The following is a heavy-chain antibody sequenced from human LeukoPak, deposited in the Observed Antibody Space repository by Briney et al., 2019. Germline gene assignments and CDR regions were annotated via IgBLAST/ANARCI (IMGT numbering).Heavy chain of an antibody. Sequence: PSETLSLTCTVSGGSISSGGYYWSWIRQPPGKGLEWIGYIYHSGSTYYNRSLKSRVTISVDRSKNQFSLKLSSVTAADTAVYYCARAEGYDFWSGSLDYWGQGTLVTVSS. J-gene: IGHJ4*02. CDR1: GGSISSGGYY. CDR2: IYHSGST. D-gene: IGHD3-3*01. CDR3: ARAEGYDFWSGSLDY. V-gene: IGHV4-30-2*01.